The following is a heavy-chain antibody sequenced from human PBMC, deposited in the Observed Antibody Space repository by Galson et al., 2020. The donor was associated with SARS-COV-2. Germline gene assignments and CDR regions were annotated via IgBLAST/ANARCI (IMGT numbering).Heavy chain of an antibody. CDR3: ARDRVCSGSYLCACDI. CDR2: IYYSGST. J-gene: IGHJ3*02. D-gene: IGHD1-26*01. V-gene: IGHV4-31*03. Sequence: SETLSLTCTVSGGSISSGGYYWSWIRQHPGKGLEWIGYIYYSGSTYYNPSLKSRVTISVDTSKNQFSLKLSSVTAADTAVYYCARDRVCSGSYLCACDIWGQGTMVTVSS. CDR1: GGSISSGGYY.